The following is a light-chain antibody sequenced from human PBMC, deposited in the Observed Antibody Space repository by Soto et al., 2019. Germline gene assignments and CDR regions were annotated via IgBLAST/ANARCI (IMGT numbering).Light chain of an antibody. J-gene: IGKJ1*01. V-gene: IGKV3-20*01. CDR1: QSLRSSL. Sequence: ETMMTQSPDTLSVSLGERATLSCRASQSLRSSLAWYQQKPGQAPRLLIYDASTRSTGIPDRFSGSASGTDFTLTTSKLEPEDFAVYHCQQYGGSPRTFGQGTKVDIK. CDR3: QQYGGSPRT. CDR2: DAS.